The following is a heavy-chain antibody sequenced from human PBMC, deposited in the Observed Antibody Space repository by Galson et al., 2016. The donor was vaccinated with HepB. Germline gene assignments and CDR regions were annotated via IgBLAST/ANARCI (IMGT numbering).Heavy chain of an antibody. CDR3: ARDRDPHHETTWCLAP. J-gene: IGHJ5*02. Sequence: SLRLSCAASGFTFSNYAMHWVRQAPGRGLEWVASIPSSRDLVFYADSVRGRFTIPRDNASNSLYLQMNSLRGEDPAVYYWARDRDPHHETTWCLAPWGHGTLVTVSS. CDR2: IPSSRDLV. CDR1: GFTFSNYA. D-gene: IGHD4-11*01. V-gene: IGHV3-21*06.